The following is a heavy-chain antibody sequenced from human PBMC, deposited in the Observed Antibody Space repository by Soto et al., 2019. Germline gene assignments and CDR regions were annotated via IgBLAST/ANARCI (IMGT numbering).Heavy chain of an antibody. V-gene: IGHV3-23*01. J-gene: IGHJ5*02. CDR3: GKDPIAYYDFWSGFEGALNWFDP. CDR2: ISGSGGST. D-gene: IGHD3-3*01. CDR1: GFTFSSYA. Sequence: EVQLLESGGGLVQPGGSLRLSCAASGFTFSSYAMSWVRQAPGKGLEWVSAISGSGGSTYYADSVKGRFTISRDNSKNTLYLQMNSLRAEDTAVYYCGKDPIAYYDFWSGFEGALNWFDPWGQGTLVTVSS.